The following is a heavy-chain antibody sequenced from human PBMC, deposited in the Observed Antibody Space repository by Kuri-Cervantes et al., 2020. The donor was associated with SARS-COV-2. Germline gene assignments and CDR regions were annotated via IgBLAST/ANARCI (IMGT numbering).Heavy chain of an antibody. CDR2: LDTSGST. CDR3: ARDYYDSRGYYPLSDAFDI. V-gene: IGHV4-61*09. Sequence: SETLSLTCAVSGVSVSGGTYYWSWIRQPAGKGLGWIGDLDTSGSTTYNPSLKSRVIISIGTSKNQVSLKLSSVTAADTAVYYCARDYYDSRGYYPLSDAFDIWGQGTMVTVSS. J-gene: IGHJ3*02. D-gene: IGHD3-22*01. CDR1: GVSVSGGTYY.